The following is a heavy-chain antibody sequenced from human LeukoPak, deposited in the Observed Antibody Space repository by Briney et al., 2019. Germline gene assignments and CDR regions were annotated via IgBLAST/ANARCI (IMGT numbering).Heavy chain of an antibody. J-gene: IGHJ4*02. Sequence: SETLTLTCTVSGGTISSSSYYWGWIRQPPGKGLEWIGSIYYSGSTYYNPSLKSRGTISVDTSKNQYSLKLSSVTAADTAVYHCARPAYSGSYPFDYWGQGTLVTVSS. D-gene: IGHD1-26*01. CDR3: ARPAYSGSYPFDY. CDR2: IYYSGST. CDR1: GGTISSSSYY. V-gene: IGHV4-39*01.